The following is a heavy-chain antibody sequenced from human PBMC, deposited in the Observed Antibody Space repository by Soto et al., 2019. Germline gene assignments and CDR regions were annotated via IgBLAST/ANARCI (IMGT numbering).Heavy chain of an antibody. V-gene: IGHV3-23*01. J-gene: IGHJ6*02. CDR2: ISGSGGST. CDR1: GFTFSSYA. Sequence: GGSLRLSCAASGFTFSSYAMSWVRQAPGKGLEWVSAISGSGGSTYYADSVKGRFTISRDNSKNTLYLQMNGLRAEDTAVYYCAKPLADTAMVRDYYYGMDVWGQGTTVTVSS. CDR3: AKPLADTAMVRDYYYGMDV. D-gene: IGHD5-18*01.